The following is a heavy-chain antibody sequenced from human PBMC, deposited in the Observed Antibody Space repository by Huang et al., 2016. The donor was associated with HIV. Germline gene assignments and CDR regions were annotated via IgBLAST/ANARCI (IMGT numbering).Heavy chain of an antibody. D-gene: IGHD3-9*01. J-gene: IGHJ3*02. V-gene: IGHV4-59*11. Sequence: QVQLQESGPGLVKPSETLSLTCTVSGGSISSHYWSWIRQPPGKGLEWIGSIHYSGGTNYNPSLKKRVTISVDTSKNHFSLKLSSVTAADTAVYYCARVERYFDWVLYKGVGAFDIWGQGTMVTVSS. CDR2: IHYSGGT. CDR1: GGSISSHY. CDR3: ARVERYFDWVLYKGVGAFDI.